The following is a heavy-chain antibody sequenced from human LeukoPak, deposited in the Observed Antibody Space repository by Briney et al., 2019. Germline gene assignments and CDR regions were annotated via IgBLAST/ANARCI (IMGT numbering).Heavy chain of an antibody. CDR3: ARATVIGNAPVPGYMDV. CDR1: GFTFSTYD. Sequence: PGGSLGLSCAASGFTFSTYDMHWVRQVSGKGLEWVSSIGTIGDTFYPGSVKGRFTISRENAKNSLYLQMNGLRAGDTAVYYCARATVIGNAPVPGYMDVWGKGTTVTVSS. CDR2: IGTIGDT. V-gene: IGHV3-13*01. D-gene: IGHD2-21*01. J-gene: IGHJ6*03.